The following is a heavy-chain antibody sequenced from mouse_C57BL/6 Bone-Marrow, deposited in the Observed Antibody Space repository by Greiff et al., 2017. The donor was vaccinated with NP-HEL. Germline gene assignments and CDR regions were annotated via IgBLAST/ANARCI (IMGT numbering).Heavy chain of an antibody. CDR3: ARPGGTYAMDY. V-gene: IGHV5-17*01. J-gene: IGHJ4*01. Sequence: EVMLVESGGGLVKPGGSLKLSCAASGFTFSDYGMHWVRQAPEKGLEWVAYISSGSSTIYYADTVKGRFTISRDNAKNTLFLQMTSLRSEGTAMYYCARPGGTYAMDYWGQGTSVTVSS. CDR2: ISSGSSTI. D-gene: IGHD1-1*01. CDR1: GFTFSDYG.